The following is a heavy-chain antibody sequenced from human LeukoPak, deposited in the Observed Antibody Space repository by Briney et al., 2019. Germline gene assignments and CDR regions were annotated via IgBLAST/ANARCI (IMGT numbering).Heavy chain of an antibody. CDR2: IYYSGST. V-gene: IGHV4-59*08. D-gene: IGHD6-19*01. J-gene: IGHJ4*02. CDR3: ARIDRAVAGTIDY. CDR1: GGSISTFY. Sequence: SETLSLTCTVSGGSISTFYWSWIRQPPGKGLEWIGYIYYSGSTNFNPSLKSRVTMSVDTSKNQFSLKLSSVTAADTAVYYCARIDRAVAGTIDYWGQGTLVTVSS.